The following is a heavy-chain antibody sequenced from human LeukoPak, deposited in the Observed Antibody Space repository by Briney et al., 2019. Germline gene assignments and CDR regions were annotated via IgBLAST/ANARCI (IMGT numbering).Heavy chain of an antibody. D-gene: IGHD3-9*01. Sequence: PGGSLRLSCAASGFTFSSYEMNWVRQAPGKGLEWVSYISSGGSTTYYADSVKGRFTISRDNAKNSLFLQMNSLRAEDTAVYYCARDIRYFEPYWGQGTLVTVSS. CDR3: ARDIRYFEPY. CDR1: GFTFSSYE. CDR2: ISSGGSTT. V-gene: IGHV3-48*03. J-gene: IGHJ4*02.